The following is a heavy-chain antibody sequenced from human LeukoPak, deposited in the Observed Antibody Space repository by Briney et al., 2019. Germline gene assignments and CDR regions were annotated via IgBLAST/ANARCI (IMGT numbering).Heavy chain of an antibody. CDR3: ARGKQQLVRGSSWFDP. V-gene: IGHV4-34*01. CDR2: INHSGST. J-gene: IGHJ5*02. D-gene: IGHD6-13*01. Sequence: SETLSLTCAVYGGSFSGYYWSWIRQPPGKGLEWIGEINHSGSTNYNPSLKSRVTISVDTSKNQFSLKLSSVTAADTAVYYCARGKQQLVRGSSWFDPWGQGTLVTVSS. CDR1: GGSFSGYY.